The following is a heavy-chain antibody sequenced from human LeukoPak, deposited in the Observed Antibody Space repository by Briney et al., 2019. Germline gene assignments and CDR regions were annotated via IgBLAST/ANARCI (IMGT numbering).Heavy chain of an antibody. CDR1: GGSISSYY. CDR2: ILNGGST. J-gene: IGHJ6*02. D-gene: IGHD3-10*01. Sequence: PSETLSLTCTVSGGSISSYYWTWIRQPAGKGLEWIGRILNGGSTNYNPSLKSRLTMSVDTSKNQFPLKLNSVTAADTAVYYCTRGSMGGSGSYYKDYYYGMDVWGQGTTVTVS. CDR3: TRGSMGGSGSYYKDYYYGMDV. V-gene: IGHV4-4*07.